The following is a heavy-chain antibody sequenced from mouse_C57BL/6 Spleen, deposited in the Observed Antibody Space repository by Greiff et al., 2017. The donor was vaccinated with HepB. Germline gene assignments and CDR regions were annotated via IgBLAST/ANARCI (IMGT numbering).Heavy chain of an antibody. V-gene: IGHV2-6-1*01. CDR2: IWSDGST. CDR3: ARHSDGSSYAMDY. D-gene: IGHD2-3*01. CDR1: GFSLTSYG. Sequence: VQLVESGPGLVAPSQSLSITCTVSGFSLTSYGVHWVRQPPGKGLEWLVVIWSDGSTTYNSALKSRLSISKDNSKSQVFLKMNSLQTDEPAMYYFARHSDGSSYAMDYWGQGTSVTVSS. J-gene: IGHJ4*01.